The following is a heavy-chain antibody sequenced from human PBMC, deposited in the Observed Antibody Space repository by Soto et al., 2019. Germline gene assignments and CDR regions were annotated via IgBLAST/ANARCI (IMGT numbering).Heavy chain of an antibody. D-gene: IGHD1-26*01. CDR2: IIPILGIA. V-gene: IGHV1-69*02. CDR3: ATTQGEWETPDAFDI. J-gene: IGHJ3*02. CDR1: GGTFSSYT. Sequence: QVQLVQSGAEVKKPGSSVKVSCKASGGTFSSYTISWVRQAPGQGLEWMGRIIPILGIANYAQKFQGRVTIXXDXAXXTAYMELSSLRSEDTAVYYCATTQGEWETPDAFDIWGQGTMVTVSS.